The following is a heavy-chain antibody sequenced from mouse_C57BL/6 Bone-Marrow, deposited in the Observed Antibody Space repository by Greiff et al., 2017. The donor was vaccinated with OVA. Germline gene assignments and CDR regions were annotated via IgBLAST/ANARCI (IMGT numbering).Heavy chain of an antibody. Sequence: VQLQQPGAELVKPGASVKLSCKASGYTFTSYWMHWVKQRPGQGLEWIGMIHPNSGITNYNEKFKSKATLTVDKSSSTAYMQLSSLTSEDSAVYYCARSPYYDGSSYIKMDYWGQGTSVTVSS. CDR2: IHPNSGIT. CDR3: ARSPYYDGSSYIKMDY. V-gene: IGHV1-64*01. D-gene: IGHD1-1*01. CDR1: GYTFTSYW. J-gene: IGHJ4*01.